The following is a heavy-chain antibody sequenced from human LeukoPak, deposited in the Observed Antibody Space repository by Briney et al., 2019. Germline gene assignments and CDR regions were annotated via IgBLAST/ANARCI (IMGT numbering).Heavy chain of an antibody. Sequence: GGSLRLSWAASGFTFSSYPMSWVRQAPGKGLEWVSYISSSGSTIYYADSVKGRFSISRDNAKDSLYPQMNSLRAEDTAVYYCARDPSSWYWXXXTLVTVSS. CDR2: ISSSGSTI. J-gene: IGHJ4*01. CDR3: ARDPSSWY. V-gene: IGHV3-48*04. CDR1: GFTFSSYP. D-gene: IGHD6-13*01.